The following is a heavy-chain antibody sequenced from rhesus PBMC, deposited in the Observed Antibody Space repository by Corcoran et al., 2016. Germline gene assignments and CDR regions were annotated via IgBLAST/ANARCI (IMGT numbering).Heavy chain of an antibody. D-gene: IGHD6-31*01. CDR3: ASYSSGWYDDYFDY. Sequence: QVQLQESGPGVVKPSETLSLTCAVSGGSISDSYRWSWIRQPPGKGLAWIGYIYGSSTSTNYNPSLKSRVTISKDTSKNQFSLKLSSVTAADTAVYYCASYSSGWYDDYFDYWGQGVLVTVSS. J-gene: IGHJ4*01. CDR2: IYGSSTST. CDR1: GGSISDSYR. V-gene: IGHV4S10*01.